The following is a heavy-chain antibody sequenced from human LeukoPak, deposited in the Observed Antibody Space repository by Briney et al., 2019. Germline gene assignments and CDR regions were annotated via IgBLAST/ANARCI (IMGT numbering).Heavy chain of an antibody. V-gene: IGHV4-59*01. CDR3: ARVGEQWRIDY. CDR1: GGSISSYY. CDR2: IYYSGST. Sequence: SETLSLTCTVSGGSISSYYWSWIRQPPGKGLEWIGYIYYSGSTNYNPSLKSRVTISVDTSKNQFSLKLSSVTAADTAVYYCARVGEQWRIDYWGQGTLVTVSS. J-gene: IGHJ4*02. D-gene: IGHD6-19*01.